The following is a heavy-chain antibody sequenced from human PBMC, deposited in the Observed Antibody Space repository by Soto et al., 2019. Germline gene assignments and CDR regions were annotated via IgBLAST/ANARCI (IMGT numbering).Heavy chain of an antibody. Sequence: SETLSLTCTVSGGSISSSSYYWGWIRQPPGKGLEWIGSIYYSGSTYYNPSLKSRVTISVDTSKNQFSLKLSSVTAADTAVYYCARHVGYSSSWYIGYYYYYGMDVWGQGTTVT. V-gene: IGHV4-39*01. CDR1: GGSISSSSYY. J-gene: IGHJ6*02. D-gene: IGHD6-13*01. CDR2: IYYSGST. CDR3: ARHVGYSSSWYIGYYYYYGMDV.